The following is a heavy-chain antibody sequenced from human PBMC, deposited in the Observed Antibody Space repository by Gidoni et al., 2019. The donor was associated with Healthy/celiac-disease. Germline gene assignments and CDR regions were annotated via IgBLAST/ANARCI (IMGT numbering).Heavy chain of an antibody. CDR3: ARYRGNDYSNYLIDY. V-gene: IGHV4-34*01. CDR2: INHSGST. CDR1: GGSFSGYY. J-gene: IGHJ4*02. D-gene: IGHD4-4*01. Sequence: QEQLQQWRAGLLQPSETLSLTCAVYGGSFSGYYWSWIRQPPGKGLEWIGEINHSGSTNYNPSLKSRVTISVDTSKNQLSLKLSSVTAADTAVYYCARYRGNDYSNYLIDYWGQGTLVTVSS.